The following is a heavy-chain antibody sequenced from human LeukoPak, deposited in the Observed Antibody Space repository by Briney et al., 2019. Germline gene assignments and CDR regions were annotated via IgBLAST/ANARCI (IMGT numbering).Heavy chain of an antibody. CDR1: GFTFSSYA. Sequence: GGSLRLSCAASGFTFSSYAMSWVRQAPGKGLEWVSAISGSGGSTYYADSVKGRFTISRDNSKNTLYLQMNSLRAEDTAVYYCAKDVIGEWELHPDAFDIWGQGTMVTVSS. CDR3: AKDVIGEWELHPDAFDI. D-gene: IGHD1-26*01. CDR2: ISGSGGST. J-gene: IGHJ3*02. V-gene: IGHV3-23*01.